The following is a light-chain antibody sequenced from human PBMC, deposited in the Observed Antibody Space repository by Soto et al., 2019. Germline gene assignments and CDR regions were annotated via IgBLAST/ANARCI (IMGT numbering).Light chain of an antibody. CDR3: QQYNNWTRT. CDR1: QSVSSN. CDR2: GAS. V-gene: IGKV3-15*01. Sequence: TQSPATLSVSPGARATLSCRASQSVSSNLAWYQKKPGQAPRLLIYGASTRATGIPARFSGSGSGTEFNLTISRLQSEDFAVYYCQQYNNWTRTFGQGTKVDIK. J-gene: IGKJ1*01.